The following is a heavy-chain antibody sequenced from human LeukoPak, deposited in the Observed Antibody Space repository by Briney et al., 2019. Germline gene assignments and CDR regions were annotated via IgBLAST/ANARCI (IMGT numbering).Heavy chain of an antibody. CDR1: GFTFSSYS. CDR3: AGHSSGSYYTAFDI. J-gene: IGHJ3*02. CDR2: ISSSSSYI. D-gene: IGHD1-26*01. Sequence: GSLRLSCAASGFTFSSYSMNWVRQAPGKGLEWVSSISSSSSYIYYADSVKGRFTISRDNAKNSLYLQMNSLRAEDTAVYYCAGHSSGSYYTAFDIWGQGTMVTVSS. V-gene: IGHV3-21*01.